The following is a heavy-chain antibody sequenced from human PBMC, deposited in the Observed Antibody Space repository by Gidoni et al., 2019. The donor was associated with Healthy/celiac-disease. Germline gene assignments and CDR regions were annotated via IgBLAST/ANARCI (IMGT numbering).Heavy chain of an antibody. Sequence: EVQLLESGGGLVQPGGSLRLSCAVSGFTFTTYAMGWVRQAPGKGLEWVSSISGSAGSTYYADSVKGRFTISRDKSKNTLYLQMNSLRAEDTAVYYCAKAVLRFLEWPFDPWGQGTLVIVSS. V-gene: IGHV3-23*01. CDR1: GFTFTTYA. J-gene: IGHJ5*02. CDR3: AKAVLRFLEWPFDP. CDR2: ISGSAGST. D-gene: IGHD3-3*01.